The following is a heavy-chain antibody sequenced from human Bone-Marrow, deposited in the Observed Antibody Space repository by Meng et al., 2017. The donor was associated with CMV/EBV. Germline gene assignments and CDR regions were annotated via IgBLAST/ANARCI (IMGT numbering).Heavy chain of an antibody. J-gene: IGHJ6*02. V-gene: IGHV1-2*06. Sequence: ASVKVSCKASGYTFTGYYIHWVRQAPGQGLEWMGRINPDSGGTNYAQTFQGRVTMTRDTSINTAYMELRRLRSDDTAVFYCVRGEGLWFYAHYDMDVWGQGTTVTVSS. D-gene: IGHD2-21*01. CDR3: VRGEGLWFYAHYDMDV. CDR1: GYTFTGYY. CDR2: INPDSGGT.